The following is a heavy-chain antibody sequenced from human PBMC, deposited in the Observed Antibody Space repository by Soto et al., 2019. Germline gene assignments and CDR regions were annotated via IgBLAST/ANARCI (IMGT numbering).Heavy chain of an antibody. CDR3: ARGRYGDY. CDR2: ISAHNGNT. V-gene: IGHV1-18*01. Sequence: QVHLVQSGAEVKKPGASVNVSCKGSGYTFTSYGITWVRQAPGQGLEWMGWISAHNGNTDYAQKLQGRVTVTRDTSTSTAYMEMRRLRTDGTAVYYCARGRYGDYWGQGALVTVSS. J-gene: IGHJ4*02. CDR1: GYTFTSYG. D-gene: IGHD1-1*01.